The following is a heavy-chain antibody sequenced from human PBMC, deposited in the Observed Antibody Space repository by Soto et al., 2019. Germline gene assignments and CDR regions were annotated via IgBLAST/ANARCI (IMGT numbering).Heavy chain of an antibody. CDR1: GGSISSYY. Sequence: SETLSLTCTVSGGSISSYYWSWIRQPPGKGLEWIGYIYYSGSTNYNPSLKSRVTISVDTSKNQFSLKLSSVTAADTAVYYCARHELDCSSTSCYVTLDYWGQGTLVTVSS. V-gene: IGHV4-59*08. D-gene: IGHD2-2*01. CDR2: IYYSGST. J-gene: IGHJ4*02. CDR3: ARHELDCSSTSCYVTLDY.